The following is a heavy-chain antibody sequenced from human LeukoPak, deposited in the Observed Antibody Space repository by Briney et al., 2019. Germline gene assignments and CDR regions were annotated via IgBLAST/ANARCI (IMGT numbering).Heavy chain of an antibody. CDR3: ARGADGVSSNSRGWFDP. D-gene: IGHD2-15*01. J-gene: IGHJ5*02. Sequence: GGSLRLSCVAYGFIFSNYWMSWVRQVPGKGLEWVANMKQDGREKYLVDSVKGRFTISRDNAKNSVYLQMNTLRAEDTAVYSCARGADGVSSNSRGWFDPWGQGTLVTVSS. CDR2: MKQDGREK. V-gene: IGHV3-7*01. CDR1: GFIFSNYW.